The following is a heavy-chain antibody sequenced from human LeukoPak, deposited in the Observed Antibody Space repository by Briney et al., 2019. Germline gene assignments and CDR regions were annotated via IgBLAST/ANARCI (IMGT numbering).Heavy chain of an antibody. V-gene: IGHV3-7*01. J-gene: IGHJ4*02. D-gene: IGHD3-22*01. CDR2: IKQDGSEK. CDR3: ARESLRHYDSSGYLDY. Sequence: GGSLRLSCAASGFTFSSYWMSWVRQAPGKGLEWVANIKQDGSEKYYVDSVKGRFTISRDNAKNSLYLQMNSLRAEDTAVYYCARESLRHYDSSGYLDYWGQGTLVTVSS. CDR1: GFTFSSYW.